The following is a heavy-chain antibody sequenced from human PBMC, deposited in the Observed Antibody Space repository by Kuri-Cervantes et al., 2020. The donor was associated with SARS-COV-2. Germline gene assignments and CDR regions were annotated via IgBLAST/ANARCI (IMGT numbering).Heavy chain of an antibody. V-gene: IGHV3-23*01. CDR2: ISGSGGST. CDR3: AKDRGYSSSWYTFVGSDY. Sequence: GESLKISCAASGFTFSSYSMSWARQAPGKGLEWVSAISGSGGSTYYADSVKGRFTISRDNSKNTLYLQMNSLRAEDTAVYYCAKDRGYSSSWYTFVGSDYWGQGTLVTVSS. D-gene: IGHD6-13*01. J-gene: IGHJ4*02. CDR1: GFTFSSYS.